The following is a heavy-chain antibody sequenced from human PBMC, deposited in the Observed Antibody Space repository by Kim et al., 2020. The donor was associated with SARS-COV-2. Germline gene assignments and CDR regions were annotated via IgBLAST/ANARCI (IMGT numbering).Heavy chain of an antibody. J-gene: IGHJ6*02. D-gene: IGHD6-19*01. CDR3: ARVQAVEGGMDV. V-gene: IGHV3-11*05. CDR2: ISSSSSYT. Sequence: GGSLRLPCAASGFTFSDYYMSWIRQAPGKGLEWVSYISSSSSYTNYADSVKGRFTISRDNAKNSLYLQMNSLRAEDTAVYYCARVQAVEGGMDVWGQGTTVTVSS. CDR1: GFTFSDYY.